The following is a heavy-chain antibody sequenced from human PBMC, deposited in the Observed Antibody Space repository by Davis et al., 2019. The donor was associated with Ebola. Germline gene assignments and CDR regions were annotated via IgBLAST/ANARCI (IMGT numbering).Heavy chain of an antibody. CDR2: IYYSGST. V-gene: IGHV4-59*12. CDR3: ARDRQEARGYYYYGMDV. J-gene: IGHJ6*02. CDR1: GGSISSYY. D-gene: IGHD3-10*01. Sequence: PSETLSLTCTVSGGSISSYYWSWIRQPPGKGLEWIGYIYYSGSTNYNPSLKSRVTISVDTSKNQFSLKLSSVTAADTAVYYCARDRQEARGYYYYGMDVWGQGTTVTVSS.